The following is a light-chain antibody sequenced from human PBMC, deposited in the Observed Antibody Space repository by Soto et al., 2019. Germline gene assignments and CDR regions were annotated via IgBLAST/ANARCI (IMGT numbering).Light chain of an antibody. V-gene: IGLV1-47*02. CDR1: TSNIGSSL. J-gene: IGLJ2*01. Sequence: QSVLAQPPSASGTPGQRVTISCYGSTSNIGSSLASWYQQLPGSAPKLLIYNDNERPSGVPDRFSGSKSGTSASLGISGLRSEDEADYFRAVWDDSLSGVVFGGGTKVTVL. CDR2: NDN. CDR3: AVWDDSLSGVV.